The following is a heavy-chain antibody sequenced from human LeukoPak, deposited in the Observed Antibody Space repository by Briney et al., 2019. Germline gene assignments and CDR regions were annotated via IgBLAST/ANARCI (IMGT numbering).Heavy chain of an antibody. CDR3: ARLSAYYYGSYFYYYMDV. CDR1: GFSVSNNY. D-gene: IGHD3-10*01. J-gene: IGHJ6*03. Sequence: GGSLRLSCAASGFSVSNNYVSWVRQAPGKGLEWVSVLYSGGTTYYADSVKGRFIISRDNAKKSVYLHMSSLRAEDTALYYCARLSAYYYGSYFYYYMDVWGKGTTVTVSS. CDR2: LYSGGTT. V-gene: IGHV3-53*01.